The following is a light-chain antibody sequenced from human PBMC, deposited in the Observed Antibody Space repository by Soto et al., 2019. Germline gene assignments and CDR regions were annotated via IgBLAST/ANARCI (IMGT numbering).Light chain of an antibody. V-gene: IGKV1-12*01. J-gene: IGKJ4*01. CDR1: QDISTW. Sequence: DIQMTQSPSSVSASVGDRVTITCRASQDISTWLAWFQQKPGEAPRLLIYTASTLHSEIPSRFSGSGSGTDFTLTISSLQPEDFATYYCQQGNSFPLTFGGGTKVEI. CDR2: TAS. CDR3: QQGNSFPLT.